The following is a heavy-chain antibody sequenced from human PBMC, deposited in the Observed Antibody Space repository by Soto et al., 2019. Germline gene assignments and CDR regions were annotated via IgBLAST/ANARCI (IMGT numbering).Heavy chain of an antibody. CDR3: ARQRAGTGTLDY. D-gene: IGHD1-7*01. J-gene: IGHJ4*02. CDR1: GSTFGGSP. V-gene: IGHV3-73*01. Sequence: GGSLRLSCAASGSTFGGSPVHWVRQASGKGLEWVGRIRSKADSYATGYGASVKGRFTVSRDDSKNTAYLQMNSLKIEDTAVYYCARQRAGTGTLDYWGQGTQVTVSS. CDR2: IRSKADSYAT.